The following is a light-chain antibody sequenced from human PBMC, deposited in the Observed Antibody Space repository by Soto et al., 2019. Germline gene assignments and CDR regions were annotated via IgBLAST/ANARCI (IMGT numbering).Light chain of an antibody. CDR2: GVS. J-gene: IGKJ4*01. CDR1: QSVSNSH. V-gene: IGKV3-20*01. Sequence: EIVLTQSTGTLSLSPGERATLSCRASQSVSNSHLAWHQQKPGQAPRLLIFGVSSRAAGIPDRFSGSGSGTDFTLTISRLEPEDYAVYYCQQYDKSPLTFGGGTKVDIK. CDR3: QQYDKSPLT.